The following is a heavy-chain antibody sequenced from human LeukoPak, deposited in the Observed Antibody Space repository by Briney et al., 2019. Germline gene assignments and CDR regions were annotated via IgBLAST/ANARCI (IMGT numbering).Heavy chain of an antibody. CDR2: ISAYNGNI. J-gene: IGHJ5*02. Sequence: ASVKVSCKASGYTFTSYGISWVRQAPGQGLEWMGWISAYNGNINYAQKLQGRVTMTTDASTSTAYMELRSLRSDDTAVYYCARRVTTFNWFDPWGQGTLVTVSS. D-gene: IGHD2-21*02. CDR1: GYTFTSYG. CDR3: ARRVTTFNWFDP. V-gene: IGHV1-18*01.